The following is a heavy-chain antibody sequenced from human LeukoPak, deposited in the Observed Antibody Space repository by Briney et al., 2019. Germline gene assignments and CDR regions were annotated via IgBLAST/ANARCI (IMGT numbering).Heavy chain of an antibody. CDR1: GFTVSSNY. D-gene: IGHD1-26*01. CDR3: AKTGSSRFDY. V-gene: IGHV3-53*01. Sequence: GGSLRLSCAASGFTVSSNYMSWVRRAPGKGLEWVSVIYSGGSTYYADSVKGRFTISRDNSKNTLYLQMNTPRAEDTAVYYCAKTGSSRFDYWGQGTLVTVSS. CDR2: IYSGGST. J-gene: IGHJ4*02.